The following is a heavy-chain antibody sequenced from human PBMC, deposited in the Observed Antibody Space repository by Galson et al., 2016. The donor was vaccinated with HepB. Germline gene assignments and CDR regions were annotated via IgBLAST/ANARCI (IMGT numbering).Heavy chain of an antibody. Sequence: ETLSLPFPVYGASLRGYYLSWIRQPPGKGLEWIAMMDRGGSAKYHPPLPRRVTMSIDTSKNQFSLTLSSVTDPDTAISYCARGPFSTIELFPHFDPRGQGSPVTVSS. CDR1: GASLRGYY. J-gene: IGHJ5*02. V-gene: IGHV4-34*01. D-gene: IGHD2-21*01. CDR2: MDRGGSA. CDR3: ARGPFSTIELFPHFDP.